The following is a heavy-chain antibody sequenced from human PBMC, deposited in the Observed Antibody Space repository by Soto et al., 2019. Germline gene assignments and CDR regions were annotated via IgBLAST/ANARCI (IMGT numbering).Heavy chain of an antibody. CDR2: IYHSGST. J-gene: IGHJ4*02. CDR1: GGSISSGGYS. Sequence: QLQLQESGSGLVKPSQTLSLTCAVSGGSISSGGYSWSWIRQPPGKGLEWIGYIYHSGSTYYHPSLGGPATVTVNRAKNQCSRKLSSVTAADTAVYYCARAHNGREGYNQMFDYWGQGTLVTVSS. CDR3: ARAHNGREGYNQMFDY. D-gene: IGHD1-1*01. V-gene: IGHV4-30-2*01.